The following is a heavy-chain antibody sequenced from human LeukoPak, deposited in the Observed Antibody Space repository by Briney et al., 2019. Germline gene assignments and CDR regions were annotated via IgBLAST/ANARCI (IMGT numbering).Heavy chain of an antibody. Sequence: SETLSLTCTVSGGSISSGGYYWSWIRQHPGKGLEWIGYIYYSGSTYYNPSLKSRVTISVDTSKNQFSLKLSSVTAADTAVYYCARDPLGNPFDYWGQGTLVTVSS. CDR3: ARDPLGNPFDY. CDR1: GGSISSGGYY. D-gene: IGHD1-26*01. V-gene: IGHV4-31*03. CDR2: IYYSGST. J-gene: IGHJ4*02.